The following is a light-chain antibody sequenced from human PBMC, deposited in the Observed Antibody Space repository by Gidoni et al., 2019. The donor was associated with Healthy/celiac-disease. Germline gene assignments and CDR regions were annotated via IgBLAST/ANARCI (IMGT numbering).Light chain of an antibody. J-gene: IGKJ1*01. CDR2: NAS. V-gene: IGKV1-13*02. CDR3: HHSNSYPKT. Sequence: AIQLTHSPSSLSASVGDRVTITCRASQSINSAFAWYQQKPGKAPDLLIYNASTLESGVPSRFSGSGAGTDFTLTISSLQPEDFATYYCHHSNSYPKTFGQGTKVEIK. CDR1: QSINSA.